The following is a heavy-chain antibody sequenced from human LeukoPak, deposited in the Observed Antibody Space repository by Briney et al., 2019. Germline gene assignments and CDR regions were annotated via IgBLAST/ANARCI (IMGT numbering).Heavy chain of an antibody. D-gene: IGHD5/OR15-5a*01. CDR3: ARGDGVYVY. J-gene: IGHJ4*02. CDR2: ISGSGGST. Sequence: GGSLRLSCAASGFTFSSYAMSWVRQAPGKGLEWVSAISGSGGSTYYADSVKGRFTISRDNSKNTVYLQMNSLRVEDTAVYYCARGDGVYVYWGQGTLVTVSS. CDR1: GFTFSSYA. V-gene: IGHV3-23*01.